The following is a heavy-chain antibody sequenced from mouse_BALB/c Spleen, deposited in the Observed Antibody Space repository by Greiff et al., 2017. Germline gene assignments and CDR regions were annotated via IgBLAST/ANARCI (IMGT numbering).Heavy chain of an antibody. CDR2: INPSTGYT. V-gene: IGHV1-7*01. CDR3: AYYGNPYYFDY. CDR1: GYTFTSYW. Sequence: VQLQQSGAELAKPGASVKMSCKASGYTFTSYWMHWVKQRPGQGLEWIGYINPSTGYTEYNQKFKDKATLTADKSSSTAYMQLSSLTSEDSAVYYCAYYGNPYYFDYWGQGTTLTVSS. J-gene: IGHJ2*01. D-gene: IGHD2-1*01.